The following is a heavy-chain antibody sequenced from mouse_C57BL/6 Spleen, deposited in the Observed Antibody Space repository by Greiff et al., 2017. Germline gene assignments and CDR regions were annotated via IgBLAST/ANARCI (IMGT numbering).Heavy chain of an antibody. V-gene: IGHV1-69*01. D-gene: IGHD3-3*01. Sequence: VQLQQPGAELVMPGASVKLSCKASGYTFTSYWMHWVKQRPGQGLEWIGEIDPSDSYTNYNQKFKGKSTLTVDKSSSTAYMQLSSLTSEDSAVYYCARWADCPAWFAYWGQGTLVTVSA. CDR1: GYTFTSYW. CDR2: IDPSDSYT. J-gene: IGHJ3*01. CDR3: ARWADCPAWFAY.